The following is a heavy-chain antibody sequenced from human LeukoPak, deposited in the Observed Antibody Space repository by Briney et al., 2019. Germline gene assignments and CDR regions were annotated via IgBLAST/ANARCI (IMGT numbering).Heavy chain of an antibody. V-gene: IGHV4-34*01. Sequence: LETLSLTCAVYGGSLNDYYWSWIRQTPGKGLEWIGEINHSGSTNYNPSLKSRVTISVDTSKNQFSLRLNSVTAADTAVYYCARDIAAAGPWYFDLWGRGTLVTVSS. CDR1: GGSLNDYY. CDR3: ARDIAAAGPWYFDL. J-gene: IGHJ2*01. D-gene: IGHD6-13*01. CDR2: INHSGST.